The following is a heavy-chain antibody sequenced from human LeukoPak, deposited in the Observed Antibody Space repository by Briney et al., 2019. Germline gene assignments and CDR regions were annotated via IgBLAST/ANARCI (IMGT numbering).Heavy chain of an antibody. CDR3: ASYLVGATSDAFDI. D-gene: IGHD1-26*01. CDR1: GFTFSSYW. Sequence: GGSLRLSCAASGFTFSSYWMSWVRQAPGKGLEWVANIKQDGSEKYYVDSVKGRFTISRDNAKNSLYLQMNSLRAEDTAVYYCASYLVGATSDAFDIWGQGTMVTVSS. CDR2: IKQDGSEK. J-gene: IGHJ3*02. V-gene: IGHV3-7*03.